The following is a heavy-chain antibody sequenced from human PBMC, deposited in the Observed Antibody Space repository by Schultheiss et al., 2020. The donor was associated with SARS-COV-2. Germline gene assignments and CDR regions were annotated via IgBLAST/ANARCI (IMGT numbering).Heavy chain of an antibody. CDR3: TRGDTAMADFDY. V-gene: IGHV4-30-4*01. Sequence: SQTLSLTCTVSGGSISSGDYYWSWIRQPPGKGLEWIGYIYHSGSTNYNPSLKSRVTISVDTSKNQFSLKLSSVTAADTAVYYCTRGDTAMADFDYWGQGTLVTVSS. D-gene: IGHD5-18*01. CDR2: IYHSGST. J-gene: IGHJ4*02. CDR1: GGSISSGDYY.